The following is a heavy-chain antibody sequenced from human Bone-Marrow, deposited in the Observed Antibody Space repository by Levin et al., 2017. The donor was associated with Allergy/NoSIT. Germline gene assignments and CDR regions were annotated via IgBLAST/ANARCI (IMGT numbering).Heavy chain of an antibody. CDR3: ARGGGGAFQFDP. D-gene: IGHD1-26*01. Sequence: SESLSLTCTVSGGSISSYYWTWIRQPAGKGLEWIGRILASGSTNYNPSLKSRVTMSVDTSKDQFSLKLSSVTAADTAVYYCARGGGGAFQFDPWGQGTLVTVSS. J-gene: IGHJ5*02. CDR1: GGSISSYY. V-gene: IGHV4-4*07. CDR2: ILASGST.